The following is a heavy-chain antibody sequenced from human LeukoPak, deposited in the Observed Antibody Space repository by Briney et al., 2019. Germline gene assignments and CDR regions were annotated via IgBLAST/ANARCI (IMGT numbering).Heavy chain of an antibody. CDR1: GFTFSSYG. V-gene: IGHV3-33*01. D-gene: IGHD3-3*01. J-gene: IGHJ4*02. CDR3: ARDQDDFWSGYSSFDY. Sequence: GRSLRLSCAASGFTFSSYGMHWVRQAPGKGLEWVAVIWYDGSNKYYADSVKGRFTISRDNSKNTLYLQMNSLRAEDTAVYYCARDQDDFWSGYSSFDYWGQGTLVTDSS. CDR2: IWYDGSNK.